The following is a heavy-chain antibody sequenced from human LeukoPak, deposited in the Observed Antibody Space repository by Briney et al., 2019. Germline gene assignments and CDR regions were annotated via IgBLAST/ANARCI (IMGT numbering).Heavy chain of an antibody. CDR2: IKQDGSDK. CDR1: GFTFSTYW. Sequence: PGGSLRLPCAASGFTFSTYWMSWVRQAPGKGLEWVANIKQDGSDKFYVDSVKGRFTISRDNAKNSMYLQMNSLRAEDTAVYYCARVLPVASRDYWGQGTLVTVSS. V-gene: IGHV3-7*01. J-gene: IGHJ4*02. D-gene: IGHD2-2*01. CDR3: ARVLPVASRDY.